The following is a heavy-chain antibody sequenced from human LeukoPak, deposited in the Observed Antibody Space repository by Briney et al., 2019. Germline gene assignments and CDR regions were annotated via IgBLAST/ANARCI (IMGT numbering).Heavy chain of an antibody. CDR2: VYHSGST. J-gene: IGHJ4*02. CDR1: GGSISSTFYC. D-gene: IGHD3-10*01. V-gene: IGHV4-61*01. CDR3: ARDGYGGVDY. Sequence: SETLSLTCTVSGGSISSTFYCWSWIRQSPGKGLEWTGYVYHSGSTKYNPSLKSRVTISVDTSKKQFSLKLSSVTAADTAVYYCARDGYGGVDYWGQGTLVTVSS.